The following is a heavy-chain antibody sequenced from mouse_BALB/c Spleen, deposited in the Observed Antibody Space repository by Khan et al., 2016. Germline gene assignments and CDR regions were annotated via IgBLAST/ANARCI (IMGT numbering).Heavy chain of an antibody. CDR1: GFDFSRYW. CDR2: INPDSSTI. V-gene: IGHV4-1*02. D-gene: IGHD2-2*01. CDR3: ARQVDYGYDVY. J-gene: IGHJ2*01. Sequence: EVKLLESGGGLVQPGGSLKLSCAASGFDFSRYWMSWVRQAPGKGLEWIGEINPDSSTINYTPSLKDKFIISRDNDKHTLYMQMSKVRSEDTALYYCARQVDYGYDVYWGQGTTLTVSS.